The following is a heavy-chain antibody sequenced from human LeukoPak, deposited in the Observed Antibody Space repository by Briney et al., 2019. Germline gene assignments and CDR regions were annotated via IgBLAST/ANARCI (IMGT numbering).Heavy chain of an antibody. CDR3: AKCSGGNCYHSDDH. V-gene: IGHV3-21*01. D-gene: IGHD2-15*01. CDR1: GFTFSSYA. CDR2: ISSGSRYI. Sequence: GGSLRLSCAASGFTFSSYAMSWVRQAPGKGLEWVSSISSGSRYIYYADSVKGRFTISRDNAKDSLYLQMNSLRAEDTAVYYCAKCSGGNCYHSDDHWGQGTLVTVSP. J-gene: IGHJ5*02.